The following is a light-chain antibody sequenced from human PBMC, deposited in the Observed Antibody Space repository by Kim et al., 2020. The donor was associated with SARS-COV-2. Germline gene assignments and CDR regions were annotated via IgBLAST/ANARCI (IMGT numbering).Light chain of an antibody. Sequence: ALGQTVRITCQGDSLRNYYATWYQQKPGQAPILVMFGKNSRPSGIPDRFSGSNSGNTASLTITGAQAEDEADYYCSSRDNYFNVLFGGGTQLTVL. CDR2: GKN. J-gene: IGLJ3*02. V-gene: IGLV3-19*01. CDR3: SSRDNYFNVL. CDR1: SLRNYY.